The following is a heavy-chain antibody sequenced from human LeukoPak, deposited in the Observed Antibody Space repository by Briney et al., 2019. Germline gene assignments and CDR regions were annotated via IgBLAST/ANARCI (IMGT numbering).Heavy chain of an antibody. CDR2: ISYDGGNK. V-gene: IGHV3-30*18. CDR3: AKGRNWKQHRALYGMDV. Sequence: GGSLRLSCAASGFTFSSYGMHWVLQAPGKGLEWVAVISYDGGNKYYADSVKGRFTISRDNSKNTLYLQMNSLRAEDTAVYYCAKGRNWKQHRALYGMDVWGQGTTVTVSS. D-gene: IGHD1-1*01. J-gene: IGHJ6*02. CDR1: GFTFSSYG.